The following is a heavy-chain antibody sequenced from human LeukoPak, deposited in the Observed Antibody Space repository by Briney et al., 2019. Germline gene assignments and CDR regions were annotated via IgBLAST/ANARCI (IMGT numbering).Heavy chain of an antibody. CDR3: AKVGLDFWSGYYALCYFDY. D-gene: IGHD3-3*01. J-gene: IGHJ4*02. CDR1: GFTFSSYS. Sequence: GGSLRLSCAASGFTFSSYSMNWVRQAPGKGLEWVSSISSSSSYIYYADSVKGRFTISRDNAKNSLYLQMNSLRAEDTAVYYCAKVGLDFWSGYYALCYFDYWGQGTLVTVSS. V-gene: IGHV3-21*04. CDR2: ISSSSSYI.